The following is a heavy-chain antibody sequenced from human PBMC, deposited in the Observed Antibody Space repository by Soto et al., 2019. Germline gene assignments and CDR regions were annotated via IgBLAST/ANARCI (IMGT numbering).Heavy chain of an antibody. D-gene: IGHD3-3*01. Sequence: SETLSLTCTVSGGSISSYYWSWIRQPPGKGLEWIGYIYYSGSTNYNPSLKSRVTISVDTSKNQFSLKLSSVTAADTAVYYCARGQQEVLLRFLEWSNNSGYDPKPYYFDYWGQGTLVTVSS. J-gene: IGHJ4*02. V-gene: IGHV4-59*08. CDR3: ARGQQEVLLRFLEWSNNSGYDPKPYYFDY. CDR1: GGSISSYY. CDR2: IYYSGST.